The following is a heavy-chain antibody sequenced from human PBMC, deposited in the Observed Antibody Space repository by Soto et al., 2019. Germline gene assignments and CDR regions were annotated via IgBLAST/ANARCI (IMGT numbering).Heavy chain of an antibody. CDR1: GYTFTSYG. V-gene: IGHV1-18*01. Sequence: QVQLVQSGAEVKKPGASVKVSCKASGYTFTSYGISWVRQAPVQGLDCIGWISAYNGNTNYEQKLKGRVTMTTDTSTSTAYMELRSLRSDDTAVYYCARKRITIFGVVIDALGFDLWGQGTLVPVSS. D-gene: IGHD3-3*01. J-gene: IGHJ5*02. CDR3: ARKRITIFGVVIDALGFDL. CDR2: ISAYNGNT.